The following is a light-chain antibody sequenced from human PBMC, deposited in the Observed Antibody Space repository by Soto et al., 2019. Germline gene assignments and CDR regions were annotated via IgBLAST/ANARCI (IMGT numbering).Light chain of an antibody. Sequence: EIVLTQSPGTLSLSRGERATLSCRASQSVSNNYLAWYQQKPGQAPRLLIYGGSSRATGIPDRFSGSESGIDFTLTISRLEPEDFAVYFCQQYSSSPWTFGQGTKVEIK. CDR2: GGS. CDR1: QSVSNNY. CDR3: QQYSSSPWT. V-gene: IGKV3-20*01. J-gene: IGKJ1*01.